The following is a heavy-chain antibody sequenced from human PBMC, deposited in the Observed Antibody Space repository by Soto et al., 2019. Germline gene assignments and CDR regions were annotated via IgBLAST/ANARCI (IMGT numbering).Heavy chain of an antibody. CDR2: ISSDIRRTI. CDR3: ARGTILLF. D-gene: IGHD3-10*01. Sequence: LRLSCVASGFSFSSYNMNWVRQAPGKGLECISYISSDIRRTIYYAHSVKGRFTISRDNAKKSLYLQMNSLRDEDTAVYYCARGTILLFGGQGTLVTVSS. V-gene: IGHV3-48*02. CDR1: GFSFSSYN. J-gene: IGHJ4*02.